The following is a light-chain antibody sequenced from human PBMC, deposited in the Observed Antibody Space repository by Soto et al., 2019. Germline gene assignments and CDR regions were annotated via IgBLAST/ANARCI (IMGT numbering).Light chain of an antibody. CDR1: QSISSY. CDR2: AAS. Sequence: DIQMTQSPSSLSASVGDRVTITCRASQSISSYLNWYQQKPGKVPKLLIHAASSLQSGVPSRVSGSGSGTDFTLTISSLQPEDFATYYCQQSYSTPPTFGQGTKV. V-gene: IGKV1-39*01. CDR3: QQSYSTPPT. J-gene: IGKJ1*01.